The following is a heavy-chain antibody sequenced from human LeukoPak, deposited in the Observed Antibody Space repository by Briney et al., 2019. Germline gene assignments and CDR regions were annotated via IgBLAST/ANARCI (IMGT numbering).Heavy chain of an antibody. V-gene: IGHV1-18*04. Sequence: ASVKVSCKASGYTLTGYYIHWVRQAPGQGLEWMGWISGYNGNTNYAQKFQGRVTMTKDTSTSRVYMELRSLRPDDTAVYYCARDFEAVADEEGYDAFDIWGQGTMVTVSS. CDR3: ARDFEAVADEEGYDAFDI. CDR2: ISGYNGNT. J-gene: IGHJ3*02. D-gene: IGHD6-19*01. CDR1: GYTLTGYY.